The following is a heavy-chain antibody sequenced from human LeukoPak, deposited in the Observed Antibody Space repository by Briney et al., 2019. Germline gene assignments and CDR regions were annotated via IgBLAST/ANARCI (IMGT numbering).Heavy chain of an antibody. D-gene: IGHD1-26*01. CDR1: GFTFSSYS. J-gene: IGHJ3*02. Sequence: GGSLRLSCAASGFTFSSYSMNWVRQAPGKGLEWVGRTRNKANSYTTEYAASVKGRFTISRDDSKNSLYLQMNSLKTEDTAVYYCARDRDSGSYTPGAFDIWGQGTMVTVSS. V-gene: IGHV3-72*01. CDR2: TRNKANSYTT. CDR3: ARDRDSGSYTPGAFDI.